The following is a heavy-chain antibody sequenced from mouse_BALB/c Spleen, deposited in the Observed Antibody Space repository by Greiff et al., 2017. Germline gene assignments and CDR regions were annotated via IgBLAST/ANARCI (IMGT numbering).Heavy chain of an antibody. CDR3: ARGGRDYFDD. J-gene: IGHJ2*01. D-gene: IGHD3-3*01. CDR2: ISPSTGYT. V-gene: IGHV1-4*01. Sequence: QVQLQQSGAELAKPGASVKMSCKASGYTFTSYRMPWVKQRPGQGLEWIGYISPSTGYTEYTQKFKDKATLTSDKSSSTAYMQLSSLTSEDSAVYYCARGGRDYFDDWGEGTTLTVSS. CDR1: GYTFTSYR.